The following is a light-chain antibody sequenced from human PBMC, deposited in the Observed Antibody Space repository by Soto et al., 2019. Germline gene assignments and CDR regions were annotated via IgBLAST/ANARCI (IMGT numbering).Light chain of an antibody. CDR3: SSYAGSNNYV. J-gene: IGLJ1*01. V-gene: IGLV2-8*01. CDR1: SSAVGGYNY. Sequence: QSALTQPPSASGSPGQSVTISCTGTSSAVGGYNYVSWYQQHPGKAPTLMIYEVSKRPSGVPDRFSGSKSGNTASLTVSGLQDEDEADYYCSSYAGSNNYVFGTGTKLTVL. CDR2: EVS.